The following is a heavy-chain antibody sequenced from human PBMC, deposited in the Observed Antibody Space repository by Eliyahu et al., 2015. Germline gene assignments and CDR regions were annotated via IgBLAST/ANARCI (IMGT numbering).Heavy chain of an antibody. Sequence: EVHLVESGGGLVQPGGSLXLSCAASGFTXXSYAMSXVRQAPGKGLEXVSVISGSGGSTYYADSVKGRFTISRDNSKNTLYLQMNSLRAEDTAVYYCAASSGLDAFDIWGQGTMVTVSS. D-gene: IGHD3-22*01. CDR2: ISGSGGST. V-gene: IGHV3-23*04. CDR3: AASSGLDAFDI. J-gene: IGHJ3*02. CDR1: GFTXXSYA.